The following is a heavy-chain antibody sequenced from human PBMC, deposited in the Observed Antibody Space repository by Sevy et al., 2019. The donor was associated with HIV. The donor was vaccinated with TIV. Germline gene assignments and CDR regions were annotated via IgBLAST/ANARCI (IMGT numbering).Heavy chain of an antibody. Sequence: GGSLRLSCAASGFTFTNFPMHWVRQAPGRGLEWVAIISFNGNHEFYAHSVKGRFTISRDNSKSTLYLQMNSLRREETAVYYCVRTAGLTGSYEYWGQGTQVTVSS. CDR1: GFTFTNFP. V-gene: IGHV3-30-3*01. J-gene: IGHJ4*02. CDR2: ISFNGNHE. D-gene: IGHD3-9*01. CDR3: VRTAGLTGSYEY.